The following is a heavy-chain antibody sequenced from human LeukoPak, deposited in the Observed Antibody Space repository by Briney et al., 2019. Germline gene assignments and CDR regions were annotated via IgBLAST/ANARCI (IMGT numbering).Heavy chain of an antibody. Sequence: PSETLSLTCAVSGGSISSGGYSWRWIRQPPGKGLEWIGYIYHSGSTYYNPSLKSRVTISVDRSKNQFSLKLSSVTAADTAVYYCARDGDYAWFDPWGQGTLVTVSS. CDR1: GGSISSGGYS. J-gene: IGHJ5*02. CDR3: ARDGDYAWFDP. V-gene: IGHV4-30-2*01. D-gene: IGHD4-17*01. CDR2: IYHSGST.